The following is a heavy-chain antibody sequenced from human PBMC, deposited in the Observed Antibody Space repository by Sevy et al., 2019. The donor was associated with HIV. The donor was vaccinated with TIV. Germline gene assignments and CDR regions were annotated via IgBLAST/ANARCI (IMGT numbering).Heavy chain of an antibody. V-gene: IGHV3-21*01. CDR3: AREGGRSSHPTRDVFDI. Sequence: GGSLRLSCAASGFIFSNYNMNWVRQAPGKGLQWVSSISSAGSFIYYADSMKGRFMISRVNAKKSLYLQMNNLRAEDTAMYYCAREGGRSSHPTRDVFDIWGQGTMVTVSS. CDR2: ISSAGSFI. CDR1: GFIFSNYN. J-gene: IGHJ3*02. D-gene: IGHD2-15*01.